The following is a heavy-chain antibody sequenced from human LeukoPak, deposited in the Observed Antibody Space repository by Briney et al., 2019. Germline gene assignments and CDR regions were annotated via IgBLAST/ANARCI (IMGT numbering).Heavy chain of an antibody. Sequence: PGGSLRLSCAASGLTFSSSWMNWIRQAPGKGPEWLANINPAGSQKDYVDSVEGRFTISRDNAKDSVFLQMNNLRAEDTAVYYCARYSGSFPGWLDPWGPGTLVTVSS. CDR2: INPAGSQK. CDR3: ARYSGSFPGWLDP. V-gene: IGHV3-7*01. CDR1: GLTFSSSW. J-gene: IGHJ5*02. D-gene: IGHD1-26*01.